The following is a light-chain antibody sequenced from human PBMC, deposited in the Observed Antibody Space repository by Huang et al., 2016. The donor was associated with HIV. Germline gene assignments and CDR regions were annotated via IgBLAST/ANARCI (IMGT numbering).Light chain of an antibody. V-gene: IGKV2-28*01. CDR3: MQSLQTPFT. CDR1: QKLLHNYGYNF. CDR2: LVS. J-gene: IGKJ3*01. Sequence: DIVMTQSPHYLPVTPGEPVSISCRSSQKLLHNYGYNFLQCYVQKPGQSPQLLISLVSDRASGVPDRFSGSGSGTDFTLEISAVEAEDVGIYYCMQSLQTPFTFGPGTKVDV.